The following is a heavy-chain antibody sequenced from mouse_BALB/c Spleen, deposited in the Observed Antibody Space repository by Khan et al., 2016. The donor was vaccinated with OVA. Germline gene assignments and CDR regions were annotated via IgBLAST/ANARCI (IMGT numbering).Heavy chain of an antibody. V-gene: IGHV1-18*01. D-gene: IGHD3-1*01. CDR1: GYSFTAYI. CDR3: TRSGYGGFAY. CDR2: INPNNGDT. J-gene: IGHJ3*01. Sequence: EVQLQESGPDLVKPGASMKISCKASGYSFTAYIMNWVRRSHGKNLEWIGLINPNNGDTTYNQKFKGKATLTVDKSSSTAYMELLSLTSEDSAVFYGTRSGYGGFAYWGQGTLVTVSA.